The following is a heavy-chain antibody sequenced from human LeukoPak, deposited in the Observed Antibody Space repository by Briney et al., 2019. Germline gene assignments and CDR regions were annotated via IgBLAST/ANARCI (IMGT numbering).Heavy chain of an antibody. J-gene: IGHJ4*02. CDR1: GFTFSSYG. V-gene: IGHV3-30*02. Sequence: GGSLRLSCAASGFTFSSYGMHWVRQAPGKGLEWVAFIRYDGSNKYYADSVKGRFTISRDNSKNTLYLQMNSLRAEDTAVYYCSGGFGELPHADYWGQGTLVTVSS. CDR3: SGGFGELPHADY. CDR2: IRYDGSNK. D-gene: IGHD3-10*01.